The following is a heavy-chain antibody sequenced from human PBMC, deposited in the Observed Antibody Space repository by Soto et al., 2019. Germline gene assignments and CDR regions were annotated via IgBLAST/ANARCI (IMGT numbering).Heavy chain of an antibody. CDR2: INAGNGNT. V-gene: IGHV1-3*01. CDR3: ARDPGYSYGYN. J-gene: IGHJ4*02. CDR1: GYTFTSYA. D-gene: IGHD5-18*01. Sequence: QVQLVQSGAEVKKPGASVKVSCKASGYTFTSYAMHWVRQAPGQRLEWMGWINAGNGNTKYSQKFQGRVTITRDTSANTAYMALSSLRSEGTTVYYCARDPGYSYGYNWGQGTLVTVSS.